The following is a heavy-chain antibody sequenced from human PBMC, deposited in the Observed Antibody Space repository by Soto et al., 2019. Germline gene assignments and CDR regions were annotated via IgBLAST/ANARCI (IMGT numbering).Heavy chain of an antibody. Sequence: ASVKVSCKASGYTFTSYGISWVRQAPGQGLEWMGWISAYNGNTNYAQKLQGRVTMTTDTSTSTAYMELRSLRSDDTAVYYCARVEDYYGSGSYYDDWGQGTLVTVSS. CDR3: ARVEDYYGSGSYYDD. J-gene: IGHJ4*02. V-gene: IGHV1-18*01. CDR1: GYTFTSYG. D-gene: IGHD3-10*01. CDR2: ISAYNGNT.